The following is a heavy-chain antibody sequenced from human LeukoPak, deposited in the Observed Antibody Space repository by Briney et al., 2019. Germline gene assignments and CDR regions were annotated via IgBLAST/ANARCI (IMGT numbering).Heavy chain of an antibody. J-gene: IGHJ4*02. V-gene: IGHV4-39*01. Sequence: SETLSLTCTGSGGSIRSSTHNWDWIRQPPGKGLEWIGNIYYSGTTYYNPSLQSRVTISVDTSKNQFSLNLNSVTAADTAVYYCARSTRSSGDFDYWGQGILVIVSS. CDR3: ARSTRSSGDFDY. D-gene: IGHD6-6*01. CDR2: IYYSGTT. CDR1: GGSIRSSTHN.